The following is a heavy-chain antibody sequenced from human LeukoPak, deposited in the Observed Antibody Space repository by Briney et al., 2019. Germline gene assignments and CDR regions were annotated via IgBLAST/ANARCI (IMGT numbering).Heavy chain of an antibody. CDR2: ISGSGGST. CDR1: GFTFSSYA. D-gene: IGHD6-6*01. CDR3: AKDKIWSSSFNFDY. J-gene: IGHJ4*02. Sequence: PGGSLRLSCAASGFTFSSYAMSWVRQAPGKGLEWVSAISGSGGSTYYADSVKGRFTISRDNSKNTLYLQMSSLRAEDTAVYYCAKDKIWSSSFNFDYWGQGTLVTVSS. V-gene: IGHV3-23*01.